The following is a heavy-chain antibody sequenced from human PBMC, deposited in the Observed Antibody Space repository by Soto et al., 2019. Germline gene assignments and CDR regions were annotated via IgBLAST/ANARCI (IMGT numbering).Heavy chain of an antibody. V-gene: IGHV1-18*01. Sequence: ASVKVSCKASGYACSHYGISWVRLAPGQGLEWMGWIGVYNGKTNYAQKLQGRLTMTTDTSTSTAYMELRSLRSDDTAVYYCARDLDGSGSYYTDFWGPGTLVTVSS. CDR1: GYACSHYG. J-gene: IGHJ4*02. CDR2: IGVYNGKT. CDR3: ARDLDGSGSYYTDF. D-gene: IGHD3-10*01.